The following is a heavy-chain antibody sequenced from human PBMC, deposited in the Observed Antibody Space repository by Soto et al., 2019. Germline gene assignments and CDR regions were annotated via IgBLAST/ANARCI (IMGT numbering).Heavy chain of an antibody. CDR2: IVVGSGNT. Sequence: QMQLVQSGPEVKKPGTSVKVSCKASGFTFTSSAVQWVRQARGQRLEWIGWIVVGSGNTNYAQKFQERVTITRDMSTSTAYMELSSLRSEDTAVYYCAADPGGYDWGYYYYGMDVWGQGTTVTVSS. D-gene: IGHD5-12*01. CDR3: AADPGGYDWGYYYYGMDV. CDR1: GFTFTSSA. V-gene: IGHV1-58*01. J-gene: IGHJ6*02.